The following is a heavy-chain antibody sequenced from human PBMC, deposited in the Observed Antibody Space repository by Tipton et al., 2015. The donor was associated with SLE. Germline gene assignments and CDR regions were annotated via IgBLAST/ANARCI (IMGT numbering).Heavy chain of an antibody. CDR1: GFTFSSYS. J-gene: IGHJ3*02. Sequence: SLRLSCAASGFTFSSYSMNWVRPAPGKGLEWVSSISSSSSYIYYADSVKGRFTISRDNAKNSLYLQMNSLRAEDTAVYYCARDGLYYYGSGGNPFDIWGQGTMVTVSS. CDR2: ISSSSSYI. CDR3: ARDGLYYYGSGGNPFDI. V-gene: IGHV3-21*01. D-gene: IGHD3-10*01.